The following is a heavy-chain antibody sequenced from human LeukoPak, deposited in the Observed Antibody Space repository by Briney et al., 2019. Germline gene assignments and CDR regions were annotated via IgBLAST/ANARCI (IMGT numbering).Heavy chain of an antibody. CDR3: ASAVYCGGDCYFPLDI. J-gene: IGHJ3*02. D-gene: IGHD2-21*02. CDR1: GFTFSSYS. Sequence: GGSLRLSCAASGFTFSSYSMNWVRQAPGKGLEWVSSISSSSSYIYYADSVKGRFTISRDNAKNSLYLQMNSLRAEETAVSYCASAVYCGGDCYFPLDIWGQGTMVTVSS. V-gene: IGHV3-21*01. CDR2: ISSSSSYI.